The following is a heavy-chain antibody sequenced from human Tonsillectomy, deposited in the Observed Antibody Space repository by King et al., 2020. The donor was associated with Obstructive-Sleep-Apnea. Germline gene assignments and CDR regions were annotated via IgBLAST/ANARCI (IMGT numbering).Heavy chain of an antibody. J-gene: IGHJ6*02. CDR2: ISYDGDNT. Sequence: VQLVESGGDVVQPGRSLRLSCTASEFTFSSYSMHWVRQAPDKGLEWVALISYDGDNTYYADSVKGRFTISRDNSKNTLYLQMNSLRPEDTAVYYCASPLEKYYYGSGSYYPDYYYGMDVWGQGTAVTVSS. V-gene: IGHV3-30-3*01. CDR3: ASPLEKYYYGSGSYYPDYYYGMDV. CDR1: EFTFSSYS. D-gene: IGHD3-10*01.